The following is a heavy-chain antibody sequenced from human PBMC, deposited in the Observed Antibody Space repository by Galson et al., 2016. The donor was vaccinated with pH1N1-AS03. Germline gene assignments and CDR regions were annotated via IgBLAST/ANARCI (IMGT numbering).Heavy chain of an antibody. CDR3: ARDGGHYGDCDY. V-gene: IGHV1-46*01. CDR2: IHPSGGP. Sequence: SVKVSCKASGFTLTSYYMHWVRQAPGQGLEWMGIIHPSGGPIYAQHFQGRVSMARDTSTSTVYMELSNLRPDDTAVYYCARDGGHYGDCDYWGQGTLVTVSS. J-gene: IGHJ4*02. D-gene: IGHD4-17*01. CDR1: GFTLTSYY.